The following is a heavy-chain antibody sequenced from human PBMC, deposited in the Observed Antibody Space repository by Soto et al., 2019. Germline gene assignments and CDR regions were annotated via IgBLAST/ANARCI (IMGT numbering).Heavy chain of an antibody. Sequence: SGKVSCKASGGTFSSYAISGVRQAPGQGLEWMGGIIPIFGTANYAQKFQGRVTITADKSTSTAYMELSSLRSEDTAVYYCARGGSYGYVRGAKDFDYWGQGTLVTVSS. V-gene: IGHV1-69*06. CDR3: ARGGSYGYVRGAKDFDY. D-gene: IGHD5-18*01. CDR1: GGTFSSYA. CDR2: IIPIFGTA. J-gene: IGHJ4*02.